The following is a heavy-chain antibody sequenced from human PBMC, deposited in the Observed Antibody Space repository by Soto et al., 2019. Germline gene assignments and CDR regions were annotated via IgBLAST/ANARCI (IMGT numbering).Heavy chain of an antibody. CDR1: GGSGASNTVA. CDR2: TYYRSKWYH. CDR3: PRSIPDAFDI. V-gene: IGHV6-1*01. Sequence: SQSRSLTGDMSGGSGASNTVAGNWIRQSPSRGLEWLGRTYYRSKWYHDYALSVRSRITINPDTSKNQFSLQLNSVTPYFTAVYYCPRSIPDAFDISGQRTLVTLPS. J-gene: IGHJ3*02.